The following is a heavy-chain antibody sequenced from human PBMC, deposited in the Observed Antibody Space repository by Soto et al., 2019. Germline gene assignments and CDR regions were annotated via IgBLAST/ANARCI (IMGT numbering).Heavy chain of an antibody. D-gene: IGHD3-3*01. J-gene: IGHJ4*02. V-gene: IGHV1-8*01. CDR3: ASEKSGYYDY. CDR2: MNTNSGNT. CDR1: GYTFTRYD. Sequence: QVQLVQSGAEVKKPGASVKVSFKASGYTFTRYDSNWVRQATGQGLEWMGWMNTNSGNTGYAQKFQGRVTMTRNTSISTAYMELSSLRSEDTAVYYCASEKSGYYDYWGQGTLVTVSS.